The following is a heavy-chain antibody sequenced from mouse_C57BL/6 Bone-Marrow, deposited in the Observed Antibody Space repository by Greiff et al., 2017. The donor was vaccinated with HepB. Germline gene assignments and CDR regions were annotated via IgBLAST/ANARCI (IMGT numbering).Heavy chain of an antibody. D-gene: IGHD3-2*02. CDR2: ISGGGGNT. V-gene: IGHV5-9*01. CDR1: GFTFSSYT. CDR3: ARQGAQAFFDY. J-gene: IGHJ2*01. Sequence: EVMLVESGGGLVKPGGSLKLSCAASGFTFSSYTMSWVRQTPEKRLEWVATISGGGGNTYYPDSVKGRFTISRDNAKNTLYLQMSSLRSEDTALYYCARQGAQAFFDYWGQGTTLTVSS.